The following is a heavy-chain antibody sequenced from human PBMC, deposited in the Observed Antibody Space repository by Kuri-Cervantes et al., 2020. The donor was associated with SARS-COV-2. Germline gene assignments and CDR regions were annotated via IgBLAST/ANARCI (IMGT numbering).Heavy chain of an antibody. D-gene: IGHD3-22*01. V-gene: IGHV4-39*01. CDR2: IYYSGST. J-gene: IGHJ5*02. CDR3: ARHEGAYDSSGYYYPGWFDP. CDR1: GGSISSSSYY. Sequence: GSLRLSCTVSGGSISSSSYYWGWIRQPPGKGLEWLGSIYYSGSTYYNPSLKSRVTISVDTSKNQFSLKLSSVTAADTAVYYCARHEGAYDSSGYYYPGWFDPWGQGTLVTVSS.